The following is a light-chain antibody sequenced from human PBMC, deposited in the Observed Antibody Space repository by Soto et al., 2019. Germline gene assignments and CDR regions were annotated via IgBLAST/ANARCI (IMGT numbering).Light chain of an antibody. J-gene: IGKJ4*01. CDR2: DAS. CDR3: QQYNNWPLT. CDR1: PSVASSF. Sequence: DIVLTQSPGTLSLTPGERATLSCRASPSVASSFLAWYQQKLGQAPRLLIYDASTRATGIPARFSGSGSGTEFTLTISSLQSEDFAVYCCQQYNNWPLTFGGGTKVDIK. V-gene: IGKV3-15*01.